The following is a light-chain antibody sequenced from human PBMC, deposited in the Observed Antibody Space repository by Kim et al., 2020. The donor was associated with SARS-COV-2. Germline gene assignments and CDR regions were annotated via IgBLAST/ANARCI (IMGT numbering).Light chain of an antibody. Sequence: GQPSTISCTGTSSDVGGYNYVYWYQQHPGKAPKLMIYDVSNRPSGVSNRFSGSKSGNTASLTISGLQAEDEADYYCSSYTSSSTLVFGGGTKLTVL. J-gene: IGLJ3*02. V-gene: IGLV2-14*03. CDR2: DVS. CDR1: SSDVGGYNY. CDR3: SSYTSSSTLV.